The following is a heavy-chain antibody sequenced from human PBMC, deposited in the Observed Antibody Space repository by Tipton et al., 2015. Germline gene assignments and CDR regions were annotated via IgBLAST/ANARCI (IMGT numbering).Heavy chain of an antibody. CDR3: ARDAGIVAAPSRYFHY. CDR1: GVSVTSGSFY. V-gene: IGHV4-61*01. J-gene: IGHJ1*01. Sequence: TLSLTCTVSGVSVTSGSFYWSWIRRSPGKGLEWIGYIYHTGSTIYNPSLKSRVTISLDRSKNQFSLRLTSVTAADTAMYYCARDAGIVAAPSRYFHYWGQGTLVTVSS. D-gene: IGHD2-15*01. CDR2: IYHTGST.